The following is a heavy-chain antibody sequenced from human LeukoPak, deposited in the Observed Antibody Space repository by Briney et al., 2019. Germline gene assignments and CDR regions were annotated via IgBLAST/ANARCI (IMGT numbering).Heavy chain of an antibody. CDR2: IYYSGST. Sequence: SETLSLTCTVSGGSISSSSYYWGWIRQPPGKGLEWIGSIYYSGSTYYNPSLKSRVTISVDTSKNQFSLKLSSVTAADTAVYYCARASGYSSSWLYYYYYYYMDVWGKGTTVTVSS. V-gene: IGHV4-39*01. D-gene: IGHD6-13*01. CDR1: GGSISSSSYY. J-gene: IGHJ6*03. CDR3: ARASGYSSSWLYYYYYYYMDV.